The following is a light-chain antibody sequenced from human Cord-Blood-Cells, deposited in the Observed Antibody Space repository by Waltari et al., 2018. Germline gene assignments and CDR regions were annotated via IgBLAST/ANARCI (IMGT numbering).Light chain of an antibody. CDR2: WAS. V-gene: IGKV4-1*01. CDR3: QQYYSTPYT. J-gene: IGKJ2*01. Sequence: DIVMTQSQDSLAVSLGARATINCKSRQSVLYSSNNKNYLALYQQKPGQPPKLLIYWASTRESGVPDRFSGSWSGTDYTLTISSLQAEDVAVYYCQQYYSTPYTFGQGTKLEIK. CDR1: QSVLYSSNNKNY.